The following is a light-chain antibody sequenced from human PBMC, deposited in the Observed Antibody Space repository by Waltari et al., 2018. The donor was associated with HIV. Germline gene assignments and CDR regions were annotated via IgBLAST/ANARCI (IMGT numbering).Light chain of an antibody. J-gene: IGKJ4*01. CDR3: QQYGDTPLT. Sequence: EIVLTQSPGTLSLSPGDRATISCRASQHVGSRRLAWYQRKLGQAPRLLIYDASTRATGIPDRFSGSGSGTDFTLTINRLEPEDFAVYFCQQYGDTPLTFGGGTKVEIK. CDR1: QHVGSRR. V-gene: IGKV3-20*01. CDR2: DAS.